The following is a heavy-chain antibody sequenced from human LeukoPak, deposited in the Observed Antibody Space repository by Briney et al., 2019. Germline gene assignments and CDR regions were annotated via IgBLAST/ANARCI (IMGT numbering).Heavy chain of an antibody. CDR2: TYTSGST. V-gene: IGHV4-4*09. CDR1: GDSISSYY. Sequence: SETLSLTCTVSGDSISSYYWSWVRQPPGKGLEWIGYTYTSGSTSYNPSLKSRLTISVGMSKNQVSLKLSSVTAADTAVYYCARLGIQLWNFEVRQNWFDPWGQGTLVTVSS. CDR3: ARLGIQLWNFEVRQNWFDP. D-gene: IGHD5-18*01. J-gene: IGHJ5*02.